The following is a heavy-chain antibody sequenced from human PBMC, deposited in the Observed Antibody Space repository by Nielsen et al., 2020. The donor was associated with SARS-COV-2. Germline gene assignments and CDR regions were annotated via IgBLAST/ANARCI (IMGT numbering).Heavy chain of an antibody. D-gene: IGHD2-8*02. CDR2: MSGDSSYR. CDR1: EFNFSDYY. CDR3: ARGLGYCTGGRCFPYDL. V-gene: IGHV3-11*06. J-gene: IGHJ4*02. Sequence: GESLKISCVASEFNFSDYYMSWIRQAPGKGLEWVSYMSGDSSYRNHADSVKGRFTISRDNAKRSLYLQLSSLRAEDTAVYYCARGLGYCTGGRCFPYDLWGQGTLVTVST.